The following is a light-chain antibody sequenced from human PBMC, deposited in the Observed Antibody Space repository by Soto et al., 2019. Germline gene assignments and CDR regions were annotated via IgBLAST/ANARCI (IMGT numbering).Light chain of an antibody. J-gene: IGKJ3*01. CDR3: QQYYNTPSFT. Sequence: DIVLTQSPDSLAVSLGERATINCKSSQTVLYNSNNKNFLAWYQQKPGQPPRLLIYWASTRESGVPGRFSGSGSGTDFTLTISSMQAEDVAVYYCQQYYNTPSFTFGPGTKVYIK. CDR2: WAS. V-gene: IGKV4-1*01. CDR1: QTVLYNSNNKNF.